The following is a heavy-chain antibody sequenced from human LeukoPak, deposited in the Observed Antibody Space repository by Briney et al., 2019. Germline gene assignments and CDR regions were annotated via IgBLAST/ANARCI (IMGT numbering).Heavy chain of an antibody. CDR1: GYTFTSYY. CDR2: INPSGGST. Sequence: ASVKVSCKASGYTFTSYYMHWVRQAPGQGHEWMGIINPSGGSTSYAQKFQGRVTITRDMSTSTVYMELSSLRSEDTAVYYCARVRGSSSVYDYWGQGTLVTVSS. J-gene: IGHJ4*02. V-gene: IGHV1-46*01. CDR3: ARVRGSSSVYDY. D-gene: IGHD6-6*01.